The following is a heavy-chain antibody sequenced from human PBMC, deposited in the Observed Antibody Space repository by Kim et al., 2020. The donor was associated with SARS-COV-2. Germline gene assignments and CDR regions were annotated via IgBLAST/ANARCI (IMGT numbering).Heavy chain of an antibody. V-gene: IGHV3-23*03. J-gene: IGHJ6*02. D-gene: IGHD3-10*01. Sequence: ADSRQGRFTISRDNSKNTRYLQMNSLRAEDTAVYYCAKDLRRFPYGMDVWGQGTTVTVSS. CDR3: AKDLRRFPYGMDV.